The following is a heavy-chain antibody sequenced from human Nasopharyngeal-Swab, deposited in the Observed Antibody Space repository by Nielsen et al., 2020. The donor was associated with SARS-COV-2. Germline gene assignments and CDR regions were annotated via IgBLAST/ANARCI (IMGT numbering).Heavy chain of an antibody. CDR1: GYTFTSYA. J-gene: IGHJ3*02. D-gene: IGHD3-9*01. CDR2: IIPIFGTA. V-gene: IGHV1-69*13. Sequence: SVKVSCKASGYTFTSYAISWVRQAPGQGLEWMGGIIPIFGTANYGQKFQGRVTITADESTSTAYMELSSLRSEDTAVYYCARDVGLALYYDILTGYSSDAFDIWGQGTMVTVSS. CDR3: ARDVGLALYYDILTGYSSDAFDI.